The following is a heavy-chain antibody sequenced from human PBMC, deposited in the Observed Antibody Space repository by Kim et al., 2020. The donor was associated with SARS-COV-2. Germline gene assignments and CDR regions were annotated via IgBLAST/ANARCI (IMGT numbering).Heavy chain of an antibody. CDR1: GGSISSYY. J-gene: IGHJ6*02. CDR3: ARAQAAAXYYYDYYXXDV. Sequence: SETLSLTCTVSGGSISSYYWSWIRQPPGKGLEWIGFIYYSGSTNYNPSLKSRVTISVDTSKNQFSLKLSSVTAADTAVYYCARAQAAAXYYYDYYXXDVWGQGXXVXVSS. D-gene: IGHD6-13*01. CDR2: IYYSGST. V-gene: IGHV4-59*01.